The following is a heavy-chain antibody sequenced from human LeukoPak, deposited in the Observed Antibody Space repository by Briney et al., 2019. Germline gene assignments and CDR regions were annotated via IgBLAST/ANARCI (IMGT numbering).Heavy chain of an antibody. CDR3: ARSYSSTWYSYYYYMDV. D-gene: IGHD6-13*01. V-gene: IGHV1-18*01. J-gene: IGHJ6*03. Sequence: ASVKASCKASGYSFTSYAITWVRQAPGQGLEWMGWISGSNGNTNYAQKFQGRVTMTTDTSTNTAYMELRSLRSDDTAVYYCARSYSSTWYSYYYYMDVWGKGTTVTVSS. CDR2: ISGSNGNT. CDR1: GYSFTSYA.